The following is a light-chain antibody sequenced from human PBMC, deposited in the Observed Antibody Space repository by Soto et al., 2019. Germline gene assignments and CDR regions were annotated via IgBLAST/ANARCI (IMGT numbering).Light chain of an antibody. Sequence: DIQLTQSPSFLSSSVGDRVTISCRASQGISIHLAWYQQKPGKAPKLLIYAASTLESGVPSRFSGSGSGTEFTLTISSLQPDDFATYYCQQYNSFVTFGQGTKVDIK. CDR2: AAS. V-gene: IGKV1-9*01. CDR1: QGISIH. CDR3: QQYNSFVT. J-gene: IGKJ1*01.